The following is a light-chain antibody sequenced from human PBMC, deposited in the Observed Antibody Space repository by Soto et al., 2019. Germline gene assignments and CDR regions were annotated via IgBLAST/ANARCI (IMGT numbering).Light chain of an antibody. CDR1: QSVSADY. Sequence: EIVLTQSPGTLSLSPGERATLSCRASQSVSADYLAWYQQKPGQAPRLLIYGASSRATGIPDRFSGTASGTDFTLTISGLVPEDSAVYYCQQYGFSFTFGGGTKVEIK. CDR3: QQYGFSFT. CDR2: GAS. V-gene: IGKV3-20*01. J-gene: IGKJ4*01.